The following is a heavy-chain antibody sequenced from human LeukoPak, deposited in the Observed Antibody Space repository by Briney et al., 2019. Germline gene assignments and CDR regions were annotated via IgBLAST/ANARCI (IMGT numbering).Heavy chain of an antibody. D-gene: IGHD3-22*01. CDR2: ISSSGGTT. Sequence: GGSLGLSCSASGFTFSISAMGWVRQAPGKGLEWVSVISSSGGTTYYADSVKGRFTVSRDNSKNTLFLQVSSLRADDTAIYYRTKRERDSRGSYYFDNWGQGTLVTVSS. CDR1: GFTFSISA. J-gene: IGHJ4*02. V-gene: IGHV3-23*01. CDR3: TKRERDSRGSYYFDN.